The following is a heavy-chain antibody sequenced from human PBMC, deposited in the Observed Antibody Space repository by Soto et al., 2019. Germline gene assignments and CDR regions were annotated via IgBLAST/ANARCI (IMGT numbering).Heavy chain of an antibody. J-gene: IGHJ6*02. V-gene: IGHV3-33*01. CDR1: GFTFSSYG. Sequence: QVQLVESGGGVVQPGRSLRLSCAASGFTFSSYGMHWVRQAPGKGLEWVAVIWHDGSNKYYADSVKGRFTISRDNSKNTLYLQMNSLRAEETAVYYCARETRIQLWLRYYYYGMDVWGQGTTVTVSS. CDR2: IWHDGSNK. CDR3: ARETRIQLWLRYYYYGMDV. D-gene: IGHD5-18*01.